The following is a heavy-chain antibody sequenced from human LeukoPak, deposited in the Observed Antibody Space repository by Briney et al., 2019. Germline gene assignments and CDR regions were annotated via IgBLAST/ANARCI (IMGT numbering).Heavy chain of an antibody. CDR2: INSDGSST. CDR3: ARVQGEMATIGGVFDY. CDR1: GFTFSSYW. Sequence: HTGGSLRLSCAASGFTFSSYWMHWVRQAPGKGLVWVSRINSDGSSTSYADSVKGRFTISRDNAKNTLYLQMNSLRAEDTAVYYCARVQGEMATIGGVFDYWGQGTLVTVSS. D-gene: IGHD5-24*01. J-gene: IGHJ4*02. V-gene: IGHV3-74*01.